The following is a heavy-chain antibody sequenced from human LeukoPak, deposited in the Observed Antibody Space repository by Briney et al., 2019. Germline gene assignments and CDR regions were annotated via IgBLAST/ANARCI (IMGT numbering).Heavy chain of an antibody. J-gene: IGHJ4*02. CDR2: ISYDGSNK. D-gene: IGHD3-10*01. CDR1: GFTFSSYA. V-gene: IGHV3-30*04. Sequence: PGGSLRLSCAASGFTFSSYAMHWVRQAPGKGLEWVAVISYDGSNKYYADSVKGRFTISRDNSKNTLYLQMNSLRAEDTAVYYCARNSVYGSGSYIGGQFDYWGQGTLVTVSS. CDR3: ARNSVYGSGSYIGGQFDY.